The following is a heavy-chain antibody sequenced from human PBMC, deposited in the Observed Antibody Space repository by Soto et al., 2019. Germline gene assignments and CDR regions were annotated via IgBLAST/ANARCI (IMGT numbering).Heavy chain of an antibody. CDR1: GFTFSSYG. D-gene: IGHD2-15*01. Sequence: GGSLRLSCAASGFTFSSYGMHWVRQAPGKGLEWVAVISYDGSNKYYADSVKGRFTISRDNSKNTLYLQMNSLRAEDTAVYYCAKEGGERYCSGGSCLCYWGQGTLVTVSS. J-gene: IGHJ4*02. CDR2: ISYDGSNK. CDR3: AKEGGERYCSGGSCLCY. V-gene: IGHV3-30*18.